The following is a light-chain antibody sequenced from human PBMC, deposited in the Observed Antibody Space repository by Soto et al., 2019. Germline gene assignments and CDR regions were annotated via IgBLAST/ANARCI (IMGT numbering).Light chain of an antibody. CDR3: QQYGTST. CDR2: GAS. CDR1: QSVSSN. Sequence: VMTQSAAPLPVSPAESDTLSCRASQSVSSNVAWYQQKPGQAPRLLMYGASTRAAGVPDRFSGSGSGTDFTLTISRLEPEDSAVYYCQQYGTSTFGQGTRLEIK. J-gene: IGKJ5*01. V-gene: IGKV3-20*01.